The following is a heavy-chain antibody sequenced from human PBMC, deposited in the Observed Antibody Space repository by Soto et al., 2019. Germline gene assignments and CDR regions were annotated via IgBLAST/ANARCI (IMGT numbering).Heavy chain of an antibody. J-gene: IGHJ4*02. CDR3: ARGITMVRGVIHTPYFDY. Sequence: QVQLQESGPGLVKPSQTLSLTCTVSGGSINSGGYYWSWIRQHPGKGLEWLGYIYNSGSTYYNPSLKSRVTISVDTSKNPFSRKLSSVTAADTAVYCCARGITMVRGVIHTPYFDYWGQGTLVTVSS. CDR2: IYNSGST. V-gene: IGHV4-31*03. CDR1: GGSINSGGYY. D-gene: IGHD3-10*01.